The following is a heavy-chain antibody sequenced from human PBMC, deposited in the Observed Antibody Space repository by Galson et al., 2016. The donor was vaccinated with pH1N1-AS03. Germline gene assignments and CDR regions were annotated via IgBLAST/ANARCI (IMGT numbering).Heavy chain of an antibody. CDR1: GFTFSGYS. J-gene: IGHJ4*02. V-gene: IGHV3-21*03. D-gene: IGHD2-2*01. CDR2: ISRSSTYI. CDR3: ARTFPGRVVVVAAAMQEGPDY. Sequence: LRLSCAASGFTFSGYSLNWFRQAPGKGLEWVSSISRSSTYIYYADSVKGRFTISRDNAKNSLFLQMHSLRAEDTAVYYCARTFPGRVVVVAAAMQEGPDYWGQGTLVTVSS.